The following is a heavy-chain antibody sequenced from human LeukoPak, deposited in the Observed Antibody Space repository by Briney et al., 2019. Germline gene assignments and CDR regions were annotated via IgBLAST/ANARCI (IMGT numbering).Heavy chain of an antibody. D-gene: IGHD1-26*01. V-gene: IGHV1-58*02. CDR3: AAAAKWEFDAFDI. CDR1: GFTFTSSA. J-gene: IGHJ3*02. Sequence: SVKVSCKASGFTFTSSAMQWVRQARGQRLEWIGWIVVGSGNTNYAQKFQERVTITRDMSTSTAYMELNSLRSEDTAVYYCAAAAKWEFDAFDIWGQGTMVTVSS. CDR2: IVVGSGNT.